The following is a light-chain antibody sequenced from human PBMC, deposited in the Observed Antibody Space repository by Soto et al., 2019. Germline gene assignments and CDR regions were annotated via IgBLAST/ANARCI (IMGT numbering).Light chain of an antibody. CDR2: EVT. J-gene: IGLJ1*01. CDR1: SSDVGNGYDS. V-gene: IGLV2-14*01. CDR3: SSSTVSVAPYV. Sequence: QSFLTQSASLSGSPGQSITISCSGSSSDVGNGYDSVSWYQQHPGKAPKLIIYEVTNRPSGVSSRFSGSKSGNTASLTISGLQAEDEADYYCSSSTVSVAPYVFGTGTKVTAL.